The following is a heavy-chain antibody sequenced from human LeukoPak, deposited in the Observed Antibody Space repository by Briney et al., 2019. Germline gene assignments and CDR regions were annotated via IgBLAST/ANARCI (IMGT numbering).Heavy chain of an antibody. J-gene: IGHJ6*02. V-gene: IGHV1-24*01. Sequence: ASVKASCKVSGYTLTELSMHWVRQAPGKGLEWMGGFDPEDGETIYAQKFQGRVTMTEDTSTDTAYMELSSLRSEDTAVYYCASTMVRGVIEYYYYGMDVWGQGTTVTVSS. CDR2: FDPEDGET. CDR3: ASTMVRGVIEYYYYGMDV. D-gene: IGHD3-10*01. CDR1: GYTLTELS.